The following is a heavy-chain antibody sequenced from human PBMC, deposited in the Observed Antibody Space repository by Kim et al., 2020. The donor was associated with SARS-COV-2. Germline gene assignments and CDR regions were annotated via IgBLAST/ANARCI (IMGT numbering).Heavy chain of an antibody. Sequence: SETLSLTCTVSGGSISSYYWSWIRQPPGKGLEWIGYIYYSGSTDYNLSLKSRVTISVDTSRNQFSLNLSSVTAADTAIYYCARGYGSGTYSYYYYGMDVWGQGTTVTVSS. D-gene: IGHD3-10*01. J-gene: IGHJ6*02. CDR2: IYYSGST. CDR1: GGSISSYY. V-gene: IGHV4-59*01. CDR3: ARGYGSGTYSYYYYGMDV.